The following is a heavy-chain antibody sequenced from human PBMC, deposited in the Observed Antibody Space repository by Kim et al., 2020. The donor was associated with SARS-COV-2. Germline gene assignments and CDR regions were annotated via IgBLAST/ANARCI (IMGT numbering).Heavy chain of an antibody. J-gene: IGHJ4*02. V-gene: IGHV1-69*01. CDR3: ARDSVEMAT. CDR2: GTA. Sequence: GTANYAQKFQGRVTITADESTSTAYMELSSLRSEDTAVYYCARDSVEMATWGQGTLVTVSS. D-gene: IGHD5-12*01.